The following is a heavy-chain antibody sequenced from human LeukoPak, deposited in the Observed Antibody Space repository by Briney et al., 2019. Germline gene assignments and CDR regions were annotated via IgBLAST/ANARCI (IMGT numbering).Heavy chain of an antibody. CDR1: GFTFSSYS. Sequence: GGSLRHSCAASGFTFSSYSMNWVRQAPGKGLEWVSSISSSSSYIYYADSVKGRFTISRDNAKNSLYLQMNSLRAEDTAVYYCARDTVTTLGGNDYWGQGTLVTVPS. CDR3: ARDTVTTLGGNDY. CDR2: ISSSSSYI. V-gene: IGHV3-21*01. D-gene: IGHD4-17*01. J-gene: IGHJ4*02.